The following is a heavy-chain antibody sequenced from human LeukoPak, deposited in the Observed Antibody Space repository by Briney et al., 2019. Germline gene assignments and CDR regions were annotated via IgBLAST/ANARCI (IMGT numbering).Heavy chain of an antibody. CDR3: ARSSWDILTGYSAFDP. Sequence: SQTLSLTCTVSGGSISSGGYYWSWLRQHPGKGLEWIGYIYYSGSTYYNPSLKSRVTISVDTSKNQFSLKLSSVTAADTAVYYCARSSWDILTGYSAFDPWGQGTLVTVSS. J-gene: IGHJ5*02. V-gene: IGHV4-31*03. D-gene: IGHD3-9*01. CDR2: IYYSGST. CDR1: GGSISSGGYY.